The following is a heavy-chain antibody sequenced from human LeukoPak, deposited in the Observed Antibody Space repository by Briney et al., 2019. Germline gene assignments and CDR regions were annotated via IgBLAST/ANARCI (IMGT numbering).Heavy chain of an antibody. Sequence: PGGSLRLSCAASGFTFSSYWMHRVRHAPGKGLVWVSAISNNGGYTYYADSVQGRFTISRDNSKSTLCLQMNSLRAEDTAVYYCAKQLGYCSDGSCYFPYWGQGTLDTVSS. CDR3: AKQLGYCSDGSCYFPY. CDR1: GFTFSSYW. J-gene: IGHJ4*02. D-gene: IGHD2-15*01. CDR2: ISNNGGYT. V-gene: IGHV3-23*01.